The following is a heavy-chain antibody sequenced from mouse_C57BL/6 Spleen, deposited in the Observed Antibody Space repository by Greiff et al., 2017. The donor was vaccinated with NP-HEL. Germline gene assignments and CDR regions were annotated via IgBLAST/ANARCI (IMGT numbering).Heavy chain of an antibody. J-gene: IGHJ1*03. Sequence: VQLQQSGPELVKPGASVKISCKASGYSFTDYNMNWVKQSNGKSLEWIGVINPNYGTTSYNQKFKGKATLTVDQSSSTAYMQLNSLTSEDSAVYYCAKIYYGNRYWYFDVWGTGTTVTVSS. V-gene: IGHV1-39*01. D-gene: IGHD2-1*01. CDR2: INPNYGTT. CDR3: AKIYYGNRYWYFDV. CDR1: GYSFTDYN.